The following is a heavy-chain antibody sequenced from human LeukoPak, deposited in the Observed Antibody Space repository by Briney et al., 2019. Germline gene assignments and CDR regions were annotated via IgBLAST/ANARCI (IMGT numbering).Heavy chain of an antibody. J-gene: IGHJ4*02. CDR1: GFTFSSYW. CDR2: INNDGSGT. V-gene: IGHV3-74*01. CDR3: ATPAGAVTTHSPAFGL. Sequence: GGSLRLSCAASGFTFSSYWMHWVRQAPGKGPVWVSRINNDGSGTTYADSVKGRFTISRDDAKNTLYLQMNSLRAEDTAVYYCATPAGAVTTHSPAFGLWGQGTLVTVPS. D-gene: IGHD6-25*01.